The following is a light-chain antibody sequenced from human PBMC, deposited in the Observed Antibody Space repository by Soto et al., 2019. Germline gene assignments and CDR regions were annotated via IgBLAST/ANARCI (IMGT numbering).Light chain of an antibody. Sequence: QSALTQPPSASGSPGQSVTISCTGTSSDVGGYNYVSCYQQHPAKPPKLMIYEVSKRPSGVPDRFSGSKSGNTASMPVSGLQAEDDAEYSCISYAGSNNYVFGTGTKLTVL. V-gene: IGLV2-8*01. CDR3: ISYAGSNNYV. CDR2: EVS. CDR1: SSDVGGYNY. J-gene: IGLJ1*01.